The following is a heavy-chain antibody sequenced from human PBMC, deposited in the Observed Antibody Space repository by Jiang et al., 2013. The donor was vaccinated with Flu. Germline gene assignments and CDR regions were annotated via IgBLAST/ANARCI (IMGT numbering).Heavy chain of an antibody. CDR2: VDPEDGKP. Sequence: SGAEVKKPGATVKISCKVSGYTFTDYNMHWVQQVPGKGLEWMGLVDPEDGKPVYAERFQGRVILTADTSTDTAYMELSSLRSEDTAVYYCATDQKVSDIEATGPYNYYYMAFWGKGTTAIVSS. CDR3: ATDQKVSDIEATGPYNYYYMAF. CDR1: GYTFTDYN. V-gene: IGHV1-69-2*01. J-gene: IGHJ6*03. D-gene: IGHD5-12*01.